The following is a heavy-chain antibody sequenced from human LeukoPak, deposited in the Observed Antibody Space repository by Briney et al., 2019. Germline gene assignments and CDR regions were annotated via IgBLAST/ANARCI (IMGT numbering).Heavy chain of an antibody. J-gene: IGHJ3*02. CDR2: ISGSGGST. D-gene: IGHD3-9*01. Sequence: PGGSLRLSCAASGFTFSSYAMTWVRQAPGKGLEWVSAISGSGGSTYYADSGKGRFTISRDNSKNTLNMQMNSLRAEDTAVYYCARHVLRYFDWLPWGAFDIWGQGTMVTVSS. CDR3: ARHVLRYFDWLPWGAFDI. CDR1: GFTFSSYA. V-gene: IGHV3-23*01.